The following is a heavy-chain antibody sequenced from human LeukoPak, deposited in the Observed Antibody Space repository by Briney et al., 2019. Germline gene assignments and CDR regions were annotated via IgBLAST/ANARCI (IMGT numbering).Heavy chain of an antibody. CDR2: INHSGST. J-gene: IGHJ4*02. CDR3: ASAPPYYDFWSGYYTGHFDY. CDR1: GGSFSGYY. D-gene: IGHD3-3*01. Sequence: SETLSLTCAVSGGSFSGYYWSWIRQPPGKGLEWIGEINHSGSTNYNPSLKSRVTISVDTSKNQFSLKLSSVTAADTAVYYCASAPPYYDFWSGYYTGHFDYWGQGTLVTVSS. V-gene: IGHV4-34*01.